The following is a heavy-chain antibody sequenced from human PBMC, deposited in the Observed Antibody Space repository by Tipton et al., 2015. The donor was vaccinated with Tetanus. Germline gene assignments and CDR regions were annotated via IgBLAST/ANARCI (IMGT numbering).Heavy chain of an antibody. V-gene: IGHV5-51*01. Sequence: VQLVQSGAEVKKPGESLKISCKAFGINFNTYWIGWVRQMPGKGLEWMGIIYLGDLDTRYSPSFQGQVTISTDKSIRTAYLQWRSLKASDTAMYYCATGSDYDSDFVFMWGQGTMVTVSS. J-gene: IGHJ3*02. D-gene: IGHD3-22*01. CDR3: ATGSDYDSDFVFM. CDR2: IYLGDLDT. CDR1: GINFNTYW.